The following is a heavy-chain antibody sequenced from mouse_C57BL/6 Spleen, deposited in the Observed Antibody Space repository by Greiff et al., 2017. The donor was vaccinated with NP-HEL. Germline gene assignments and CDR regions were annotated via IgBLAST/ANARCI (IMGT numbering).Heavy chain of an antibody. J-gene: IGHJ4*01. CDR3: ARGADNDWLLRSYAMDY. CDR2: ISDGGSYT. D-gene: IGHD2-3*01. V-gene: IGHV5-4*01. Sequence: EVQLVESGGGLVKPGGSLKLSCAASGFTFSSYAMSWVRQTPEKRLEWVATISDGGSYTYYPDNVKGRFTISRDNAKNNLYLQMSHLKSEDTAMYYCARGADNDWLLRSYAMDYWGQGTSVTVSS. CDR1: GFTFSSYA.